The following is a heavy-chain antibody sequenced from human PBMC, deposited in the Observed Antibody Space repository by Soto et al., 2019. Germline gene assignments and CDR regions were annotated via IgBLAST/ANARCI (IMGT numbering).Heavy chain of an antibody. CDR2: ISGSGGNT. J-gene: IGHJ3*02. CDR1: GFTFSNNA. D-gene: IGHD5-18*01. CDR3: AKDRGYSYGWAKSDAFDI. Sequence: EVQLLESGGGLVQPGGSLRLSCAASGFTFSNNAMSWVRQAPGKGLEWVSSISGSGGNTYYAESVKGRFTISRDNSKNTLYVQINSLRAEDTAVYYCAKDRGYSYGWAKSDAFDIWGQGTMDTVSS. V-gene: IGHV3-23*01.